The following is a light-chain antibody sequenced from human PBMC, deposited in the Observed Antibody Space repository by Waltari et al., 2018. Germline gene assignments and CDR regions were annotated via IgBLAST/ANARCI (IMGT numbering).Light chain of an antibody. CDR1: GGHGSTV. J-gene: IGLJ3*02. CDR3: QTGVHGTWV. Sequence: QLVLTQSPSAAASPGAPGQLHCTLSGGHGSTVGAWHQQRPEKGPRYLMKVNSDGSRRKGDEIPDRFSGSISGAEPYLTISNLQSEDEADYFCQTGVHGTWVFGGGTTLTAL. CDR2: VNSDGSR. V-gene: IGLV4-69*01.